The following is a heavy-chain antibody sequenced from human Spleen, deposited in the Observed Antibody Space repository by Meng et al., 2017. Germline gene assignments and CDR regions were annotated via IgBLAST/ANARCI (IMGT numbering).Heavy chain of an antibody. Sequence: GESLKISCAASGFTFSSYAMSWVRQAPGKGLEWVSAISGSGNSTYYADSVKGRFTISRDNSKNTLYLQMNSLRVEDTAVYYCAKAPEGWYLAGVDYWGQGTLVTVSS. V-gene: IGHV3-23*01. CDR2: ISGSGNST. CDR1: GFTFSSYA. D-gene: IGHD6-19*01. CDR3: AKAPEGWYLAGVDY. J-gene: IGHJ4*02.